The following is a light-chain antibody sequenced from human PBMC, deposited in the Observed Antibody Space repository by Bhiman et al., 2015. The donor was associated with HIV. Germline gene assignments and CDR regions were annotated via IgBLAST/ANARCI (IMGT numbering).Light chain of an antibody. CDR3: QAWDSSTASRV. CDR2: QDS. Sequence: SVAPGQTASITCSGDKLGDKYVCWYQQKPGQSPVLVIYQDSKRPSGIPERFSGSNSGNTATLTISGTQAMDEADYYCQAWDSSTASRVFGTGTKVTVL. J-gene: IGLJ1*01. V-gene: IGLV3-1*01. CDR1: KLGDKY.